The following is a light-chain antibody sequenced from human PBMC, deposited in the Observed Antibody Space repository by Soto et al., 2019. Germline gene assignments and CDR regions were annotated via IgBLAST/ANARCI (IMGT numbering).Light chain of an antibody. J-gene: IGLJ2*01. CDR2: EVT. V-gene: IGLV2-23*02. CDR3: CSYAGSGLGV. CDR1: SGDVGRYNL. Sequence: QSALTQPASVAGSPGQSITISCTGTSGDVGRYNLVSWYQQHPGKAPKLMIFEVTQRPSGVSNRFSGSKSGNTASLTISGLQAEDEADYYCCSYAGSGLGVFGGGTKVTVL.